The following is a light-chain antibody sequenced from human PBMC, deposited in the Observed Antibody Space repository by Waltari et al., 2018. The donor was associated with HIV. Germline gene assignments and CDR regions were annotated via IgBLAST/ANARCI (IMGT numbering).Light chain of an antibody. V-gene: IGKV1-39*01. CDR2: AAS. Sequence: DIQMTPSPSSLSASVGDRVTIACRASQSIGNYLNWYHQTPGKAPKLLIYAASNLQSGVPSRFSGSGSGTDFTLTISSLQPEDFATYYCQQSYSTPSTFGQGTKLE. CDR1: QSIGNY. J-gene: IGKJ2*01. CDR3: QQSYSTPST.